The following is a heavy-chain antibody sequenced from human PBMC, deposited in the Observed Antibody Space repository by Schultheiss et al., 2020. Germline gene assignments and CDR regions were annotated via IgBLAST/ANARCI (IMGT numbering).Heavy chain of an antibody. CDR2: ISSSSSYI. CDR3: ARVDELWFGESMTPRYYYYGMDV. J-gene: IGHJ6*02. V-gene: IGHV3-21*01. D-gene: IGHD3-10*01. CDR1: GFTFSSYS. Sequence: GGSLRLSCAASGFTFSSYSMNWVRQAPGKGLEWVSSISSSSSYIYYADSVKGRFTISRDNAKNSLYLQMNSLRAEDTAVYYCARVDELWFGESMTPRYYYYGMDVWGQGTTVNVSS.